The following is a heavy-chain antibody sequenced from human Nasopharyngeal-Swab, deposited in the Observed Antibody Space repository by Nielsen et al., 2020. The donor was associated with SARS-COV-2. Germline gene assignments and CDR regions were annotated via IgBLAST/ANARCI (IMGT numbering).Heavy chain of an antibody. CDR2: IDWDDDK. D-gene: IGHD3/OR15-3a*01. J-gene: IGHJ4*02. V-gene: IGHV2-70*01. Sequence: WIRQPPGKALEWLALIDWDDDKYHSTSLKTRLTISKDTSKNQVVLTMTNMDPVDTATYYCARIPPLDYYFDYWGQGTLVTVSS. CDR3: ARIPPLDYYFDY.